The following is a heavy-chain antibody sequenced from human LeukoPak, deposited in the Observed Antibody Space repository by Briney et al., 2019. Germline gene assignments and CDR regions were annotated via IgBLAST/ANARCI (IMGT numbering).Heavy chain of an antibody. V-gene: IGHV1-69*05. Sequence: ASVRVSCKASGGTFSSYAISWVRLAPGQGLEWMGGIIPIFGTANYAQKFQGRVTMTTDTSTSTAYMELRSLRSDDTAVYYCARILIQGVWIQRLYCFDYWGQGTLVTVSS. J-gene: IGHJ4*02. CDR2: IIPIFGTA. CDR1: GGTFSSYA. CDR3: ARILIQGVWIQRLYCFDY. D-gene: IGHD5-18*01.